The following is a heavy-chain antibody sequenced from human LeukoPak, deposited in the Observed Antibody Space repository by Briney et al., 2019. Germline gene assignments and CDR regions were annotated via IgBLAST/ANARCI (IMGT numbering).Heavy chain of an antibody. V-gene: IGHV4-59*01. CDR2: IYYSGST. CDR3: ARDKRSGYSSGWYHDY. J-gene: IGHJ4*02. Sequence: KTSETLSLTCTVSGGSISSYYWSWIRQPPGKGLEWIGYIYYSGSTNYNPSLKSRVTISVDTSKNQFSLKLSSVTAADTAVYYCARDKRSGYSSGWYHDYWGQGTLVTVSS. D-gene: IGHD6-19*01. CDR1: GGSISSYY.